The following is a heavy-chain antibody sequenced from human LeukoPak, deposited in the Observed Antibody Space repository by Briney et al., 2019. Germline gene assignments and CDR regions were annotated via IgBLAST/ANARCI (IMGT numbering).Heavy chain of an antibody. CDR2: IKQDGSKK. CDR1: GFPFSSYW. D-gene: IGHD3-3*01. J-gene: IGHJ5*02. V-gene: IGHV3-7*01. Sequence: GGSLRLSCVASGFPFSSYWMTWVRQAPGKGLEWVANIKQDGSKKSYVDSVKGRFTISRDNAKNPLFLQMNSLRAEDTAVYYCARDIAGVVHWFDAWGQGTLVTVSS. CDR3: ARDIAGVVHWFDA.